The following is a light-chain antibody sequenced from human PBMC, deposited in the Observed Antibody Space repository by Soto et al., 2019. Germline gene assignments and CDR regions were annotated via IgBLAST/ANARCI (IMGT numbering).Light chain of an antibody. CDR3: SSHAGVNNVV. Sequence: QSVLPQPPSASGSPGQSVTISCTGTSSDVGGYNYVSWYQQHPGKAPKLMIYEVTKRPSGVPDRFSGSKSGNTASLTVSGLQAEDEADYYCSSHAGVNNVVFGGGTQLTVL. CDR1: SSDVGGYNY. V-gene: IGLV2-8*01. J-gene: IGLJ3*02. CDR2: EVT.